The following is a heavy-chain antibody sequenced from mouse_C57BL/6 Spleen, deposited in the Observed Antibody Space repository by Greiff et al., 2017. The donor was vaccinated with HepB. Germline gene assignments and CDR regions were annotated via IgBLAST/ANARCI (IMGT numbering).Heavy chain of an antibody. J-gene: IGHJ4*01. D-gene: IGHD1-1*01. CDR2: ISDGGSYT. CDR3: ARDRPLNYYGSSYTYYAMDY. V-gene: IGHV5-4*01. CDR1: GFTFSSYA. Sequence: EVNVVESGGGLVKPGGSLKLSCAASGFTFSSYAMSWVRQTPEKRLEWVATISDGGSYTYYPDNVKGRFTISRDNAKNNLYLQMSHLKSEDTAMYYCARDRPLNYYGSSYTYYAMDYWGQGTSVTVSS.